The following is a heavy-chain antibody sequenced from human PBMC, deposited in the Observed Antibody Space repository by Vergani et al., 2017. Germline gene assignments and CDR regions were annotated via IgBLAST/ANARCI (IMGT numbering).Heavy chain of an antibody. CDR1: FDSIRNLN. J-gene: IGHJ5*02. D-gene: IGHD6-19*01. V-gene: IGHV4-59*11. Sequence: QVQLQESGPGLVKSSETLSLTCSVSFDSIRNLNCNWIRQPPGKGLEWIGSIHYSENTNYNPSLKTRVTISVDTSKNQFSLTFTSVTAAYTAVYYCASDTHSGQRADRWGQGILVTVTS. CDR3: ASDTHSGQRADR. CDR2: IHYSENT.